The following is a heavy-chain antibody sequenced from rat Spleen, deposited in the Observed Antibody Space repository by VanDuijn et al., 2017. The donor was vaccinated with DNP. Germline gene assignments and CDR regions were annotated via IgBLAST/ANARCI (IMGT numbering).Heavy chain of an antibody. J-gene: IGHJ2*01. CDR1: GFTFTSFP. CDR2: ISPSGGNT. D-gene: IGHD4-4*01. Sequence: EVHLVESGGGSVQPGRSMKLSCAASGFTFTSFPMAWVRQTPTKGLEWVATISPSGGNTYFRYSVKGRFTISRDNAKNTLYLQMNSLRSEDTATYYCTRGGWEPVDFDYWGQGVMVTVSS. CDR3: TRGGWEPVDFDY. V-gene: IGHV5-46*01.